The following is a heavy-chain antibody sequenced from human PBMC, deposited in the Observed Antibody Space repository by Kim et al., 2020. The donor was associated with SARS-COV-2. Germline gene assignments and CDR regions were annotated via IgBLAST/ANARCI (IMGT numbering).Heavy chain of an antibody. D-gene: IGHD6-19*01. CDR3: ARDLAVAGMVDY. V-gene: IGHV4-34*01. CDR2: INHSGST. J-gene: IGHJ4*02. CDR1: GGSFSGYY. Sequence: SETLSLTCAVYGGSFSGYYWSWIRQPPGKGLEWIGEINHSGSTNYNPSLKSRVTISVDTSKNQFSLKLSSVTAADTAVYYCARDLAVAGMVDYWGQGTLV.